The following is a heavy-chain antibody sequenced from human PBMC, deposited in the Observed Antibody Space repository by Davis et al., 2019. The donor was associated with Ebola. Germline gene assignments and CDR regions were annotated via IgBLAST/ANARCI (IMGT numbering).Heavy chain of an antibody. CDR3: AKAGYCSGGSCYGGLYYFDY. J-gene: IGHJ4*02. CDR2: ISGSGGST. CDR1: GFTFSNAW. V-gene: IGHV3-23*01. Sequence: PGGSLRLSCAASGFTFSNAWMSWVRQAPGKGLEWVSAISGSGGSTYYADSVKGRFTISRDNSKNTLYLQMNSLRAEDTAVYYCAKAGYCSGGSCYGGLYYFDYWGQGTLVTVSS. D-gene: IGHD2-15*01.